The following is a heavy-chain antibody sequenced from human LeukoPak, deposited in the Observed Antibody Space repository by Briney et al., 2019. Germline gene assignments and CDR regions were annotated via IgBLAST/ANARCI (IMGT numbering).Heavy chain of an antibody. CDR1: GFTFSSYW. Sequence: GGSLRLSCAASGFTFSSYWMHWVRQAPGKGLVWVLRINSDGSSTNYADSVKGRFTISRDNAKNTLYLQMNSLRAEDTAVYYCVSDLFLGYGGQGTLVTVSS. J-gene: IGHJ4*02. V-gene: IGHV3-74*01. CDR3: VSDLFLGY. CDR2: INSDGSST. D-gene: IGHD3-3*01.